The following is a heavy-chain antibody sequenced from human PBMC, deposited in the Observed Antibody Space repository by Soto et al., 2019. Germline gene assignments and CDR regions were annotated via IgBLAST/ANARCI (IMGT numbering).Heavy chain of an antibody. V-gene: IGHV4-61*01. CDR2: FYDSGST. CDR1: GGSVSSGSFY. D-gene: IGHD1-26*01. J-gene: IGHJ6*02. Sequence: PSETLSLTCTVSGGSVSSGSFYWSWIRRPPGKGLEWIGYFYDSGSTNYNPSLRSRVTMSVDTSKNQFSLKLSSVTAADTAVYYCATHISIVGALPRLDYYYYGMDVWGQGTTVTVSS. CDR3: ATHISIVGALPRLDYYYYGMDV.